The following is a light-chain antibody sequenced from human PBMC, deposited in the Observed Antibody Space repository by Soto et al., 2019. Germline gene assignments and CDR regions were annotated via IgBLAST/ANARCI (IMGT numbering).Light chain of an antibody. Sequence: DIQMTQSPSTLSASVGDRVTITCRASQSISNWLAWYQQKPGKAPKLLIFRASSLESGVSSRFSGSGSGTEFTLTISSLQPDDFATYFCQQNNIYSPPWTFGQGTKVEIK. CDR2: RAS. J-gene: IGKJ1*01. V-gene: IGKV1-5*01. CDR1: QSISNW. CDR3: QQNNIYSPPWT.